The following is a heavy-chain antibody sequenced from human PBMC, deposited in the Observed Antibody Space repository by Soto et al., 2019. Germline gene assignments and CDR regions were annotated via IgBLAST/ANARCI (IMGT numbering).Heavy chain of an antibody. CDR3: ATEGPGGNFFVLDY. V-gene: IGHV1-24*01. D-gene: IGHD2-21*02. J-gene: IGHJ4*02. CDR2: FDPEDGET. Sequence: ASVKVSCKVSGYTLTELSMHWVRQAPGKGLEWMGGFDPEDGETIYAQKFQGRVTMTEDTSTDTAYMELSSLRSEDTAVYYCATEGPGGNFFVLDYWGQGTLVTVSS. CDR1: GYTLTELS.